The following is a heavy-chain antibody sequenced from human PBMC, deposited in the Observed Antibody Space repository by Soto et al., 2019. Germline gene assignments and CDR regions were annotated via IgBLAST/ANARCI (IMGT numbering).Heavy chain of an antibody. CDR2: IIPIFGTA. CDR1: GGTFSSYA. V-gene: IGHV1-69*01. CDR3: AREVVVVPAAGRNYYYSVMDV. D-gene: IGHD2-2*01. J-gene: IGHJ6*02. Sequence: SVKVSCKASGGTFSSYAISWVRQAPGQGLEWMGGIIPIFGTANYAQKFQGRVTITADESTSTAYMELSSLRSEDTAVYYCAREVVVVPAAGRNYYYSVMDVWGQGNTVTVSS.